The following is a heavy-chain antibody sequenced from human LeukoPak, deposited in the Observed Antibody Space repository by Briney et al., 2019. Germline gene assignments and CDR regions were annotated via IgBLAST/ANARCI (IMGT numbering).Heavy chain of an antibody. CDR1: GFTFSSSG. V-gene: IGHV3-30*02. CDR2: IRFDGNNI. D-gene: IGHD2-15*01. CDR3: ARDQGFCSGGSCYPDAFDI. Sequence: PGGSLRLSCAASGFTFSSSGMHWVRQAPGKGLEWVAFIRFDGNNIYYADSVKGRFTISRDNSKNTLHVLMNSLRAEDTAVYYCARDQGFCSGGSCYPDAFDIWGRGTMVTVSS. J-gene: IGHJ3*02.